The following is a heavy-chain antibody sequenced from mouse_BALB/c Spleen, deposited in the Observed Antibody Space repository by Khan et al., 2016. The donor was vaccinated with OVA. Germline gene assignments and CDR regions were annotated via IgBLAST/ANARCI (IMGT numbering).Heavy chain of an antibody. CDR2: ISSGSNTI. CDR3: ASRDTGTWGVFDY. CDR1: GFTFSSFG. J-gene: IGHJ2*01. Sequence: EVELVESGGGLVQPGGSRKLSCAASGFTFSSFGMHWVRQAPEMGLEWVAYISSGSNTIYYADTVKGRFTISRDNPKNTLFLQMTSLRSEDTAMYDCASRDTGTWGVFDYWGDGSNLTVSS. D-gene: IGHD4-1*01. V-gene: IGHV5-17*02.